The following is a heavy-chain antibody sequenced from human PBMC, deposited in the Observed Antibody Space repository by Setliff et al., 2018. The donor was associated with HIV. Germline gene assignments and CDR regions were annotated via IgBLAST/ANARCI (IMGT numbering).Heavy chain of an antibody. J-gene: IGHJ4*02. D-gene: IGHD6-13*01. Sequence: PSETLSLTCAVFGGSIGSYRWNWIRQPPGEGLEWIGYIYYSGRTTYNPSLKSRVTISTDTSRNQFSLKLKSVTAADTAVYYCARRGGNSWHFDSWGQGSLVTVSS. CDR2: IYYSGRT. V-gene: IGHV4-59*12. CDR1: GGSIGSYR. CDR3: ARRGGNSWHFDS.